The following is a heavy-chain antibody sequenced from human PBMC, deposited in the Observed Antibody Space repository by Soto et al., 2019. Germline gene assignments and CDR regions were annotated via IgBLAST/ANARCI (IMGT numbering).Heavy chain of an antibody. J-gene: IGHJ4*02. D-gene: IGHD5-18*01. Sequence: QVQMVETGGGVVQPGRSLRLSCAASGFTFSGYGIHWVRQAPGKGLEWVAVISYDGSNKYYADSVKGRFTISRDNSKNTLYLQMNSLRAEDTAVYYCAKGDTAMAPDYWGQGTLVTVSS. V-gene: IGHV3-30*18. CDR2: ISYDGSNK. CDR1: GFTFSGYG. CDR3: AKGDTAMAPDY.